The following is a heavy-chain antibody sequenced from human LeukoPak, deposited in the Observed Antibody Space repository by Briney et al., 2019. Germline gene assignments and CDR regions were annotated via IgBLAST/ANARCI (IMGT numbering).Heavy chain of an antibody. Sequence: PGGSLRLSCAASGFTFSSYAMSWVRQAPGKGLEWVSAISGSGGSTYYADSVKGRFTISRDNSKNTLYLQMNSLRAEDTAVYYCAKDREGYDILTGYYRLLNWFDPWGQGTLVTVSS. D-gene: IGHD3-9*01. J-gene: IGHJ5*02. CDR2: ISGSGGST. V-gene: IGHV3-23*01. CDR3: AKDREGYDILTGYYRLLNWFDP. CDR1: GFTFSSYA.